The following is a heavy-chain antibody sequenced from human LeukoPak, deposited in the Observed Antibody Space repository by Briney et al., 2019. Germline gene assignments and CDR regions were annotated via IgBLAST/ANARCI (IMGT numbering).Heavy chain of an antibody. V-gene: IGHV3-30*02. CDR1: GFTFSDYY. D-gene: IGHD3-10*01. J-gene: IGHJ4*02. Sequence: GGSLRLSCAASGFTFSDYYMSWIRQAPGKGLEWVAFIRYDGSNKYYADSVKGRFTISGDNSRNTLYLQMNSLTAEDTAVYYCAKDDAWLRFGEWSQGTLVTVSS. CDR3: AKDDAWLRFGE. CDR2: IRYDGSNK.